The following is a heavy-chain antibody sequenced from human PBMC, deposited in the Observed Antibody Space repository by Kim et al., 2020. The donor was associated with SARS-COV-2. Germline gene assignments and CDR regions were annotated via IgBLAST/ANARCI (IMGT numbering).Heavy chain of an antibody. CDR1: GDSLSSDY. V-gene: IGHV4-4*07. Sequence: SETLSLTCTVSGDSLSSDYWSWNRQPAGKGLEWIGRIYTSGRTNYNPSLQSRVTMSVDMSKNQFSLKLSSLTAADTAVYYCASALGHWGQGTLVTVS. CDR3: ASALGH. D-gene: IGHD3-16*02. J-gene: IGHJ4*02. CDR2: IYTSGRT.